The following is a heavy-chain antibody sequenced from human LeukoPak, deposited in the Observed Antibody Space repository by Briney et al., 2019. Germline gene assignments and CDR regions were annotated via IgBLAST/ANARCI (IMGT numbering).Heavy chain of an antibody. J-gene: IGHJ4*02. D-gene: IGHD3-22*01. Sequence: SETLSLTCVVFGGSLSTHHWSWIRQSPGRGLEWIGYISDSGSTNYNPSLTSRVTISVDTSKNQFSLMLSSVTAADTAVYYCARGYDSSAYYPFNYWGQGTLVTVSS. CDR1: GGSLSTHH. CDR3: ARGYDSSAYYPFNY. CDR2: ISDSGST. V-gene: IGHV4-59*11.